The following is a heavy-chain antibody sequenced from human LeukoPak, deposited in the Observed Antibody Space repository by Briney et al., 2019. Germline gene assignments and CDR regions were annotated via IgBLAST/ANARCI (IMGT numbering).Heavy chain of an antibody. CDR1: GGPISSGDYY. V-gene: IGHV4-30-4*01. J-gene: IGHJ4*02. CDR3: ASYSGYDSDY. CDR2: IYYSGST. D-gene: IGHD5-12*01. Sequence: SETLSLTCTVSGGPISSGDYYWSWIRQPPGKGLEWIGYIYYSGSTYHNPSLKSRVTISVDTSKTQFSLKLSSVTAADTAVYYCASYSGYDSDYWGQGTLVTVSS.